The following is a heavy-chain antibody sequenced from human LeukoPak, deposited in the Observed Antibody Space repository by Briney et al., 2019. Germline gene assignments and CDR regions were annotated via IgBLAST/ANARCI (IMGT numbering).Heavy chain of an antibody. CDR3: ASLTDIEAGAVRY. V-gene: IGHV3-21*01. J-gene: IGHJ4*02. Sequence: AGGALRLSSAASGFPFRSYSMNWVRQAPGEGLEWVSSISSSSSYIYYADSVKGRFTISRDNAKNSLYLQMNSLRAEDTAVYYCASLTDIEAGAVRYWGQGTLVTVSS. CDR2: ISSSSSYI. D-gene: IGHD1-26*01. CDR1: GFPFRSYS.